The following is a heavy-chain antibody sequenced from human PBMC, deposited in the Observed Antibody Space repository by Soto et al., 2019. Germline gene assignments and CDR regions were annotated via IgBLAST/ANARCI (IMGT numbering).Heavy chain of an antibody. J-gene: IGHJ4*02. CDR2: IRGSGGST. CDR1: GFTFSSYA. CDR3: AKDSPALAVDGGDY. V-gene: IGHV3-23*01. D-gene: IGHD6-19*01. Sequence: EVQLLESGGGLVQPGGSLRLSCAASGFTFSSYAMSWVRQAPGKGLEWVSAIRGSGGSTYYADSVKGRFTISRDNSKNTMYRAMNSLRAEDTAEYYCAKDSPALAVDGGDYWGQGTLVTVS.